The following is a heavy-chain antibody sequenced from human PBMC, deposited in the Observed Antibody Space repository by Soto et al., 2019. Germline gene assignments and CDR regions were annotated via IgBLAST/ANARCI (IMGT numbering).Heavy chain of an antibody. D-gene: IGHD3-10*01. J-gene: IGHJ6*02. CDR3: ASNTMVRGVIEGSVYYYYGMDV. CDR1: GYSFTSYW. Sequence: GESLKISCKGSGYSFTSYWISWVRQMPGKGLEWMGRIDPSDSYTNYSPSFQGHVTISADKSFSTAYLQWSSLKASDTAMYYCASNTMVRGVIEGSVYYYYGMDVWGQGTTVTVSS. V-gene: IGHV5-10-1*01. CDR2: IDPSDSYT.